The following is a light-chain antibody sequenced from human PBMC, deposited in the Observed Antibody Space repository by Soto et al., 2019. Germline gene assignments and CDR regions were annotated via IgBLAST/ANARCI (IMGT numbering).Light chain of an antibody. J-gene: IGLJ2*01. CDR2: HVR. CDR1: SSDVGGYNY. Sequence: QSALTQPASVSGSPGQSITISCTGTSSDVGGYNYVSWYQQHPGKAPKLMIHHVRNRPSGVSNRFSGSKSGNTASLTISGLQAEDEADYYCSSYTSSSTLVFGGGTKLTVL. CDR3: SSYTSSSTLV. V-gene: IGLV2-14*01.